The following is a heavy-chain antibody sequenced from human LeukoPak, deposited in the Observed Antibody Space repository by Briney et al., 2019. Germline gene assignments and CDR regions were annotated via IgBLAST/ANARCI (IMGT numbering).Heavy chain of an antibody. CDR3: GSSIYMTVGNSAFDI. Sequence: SETLSLTCTVSGGSIGSYYWTWIRQPAGEGLEGIGELYQTGSTNYNPSLKSRLTISLDKFKNQVSPKLKSVNARDQCLYYSGSSIYMTVGNSAFDIWGQGTVVTVSS. CDR1: GGSIGSYY. V-gene: IGHV4-59*12. J-gene: IGHJ3*02. D-gene: IGHD3-22*01. CDR2: LYQTGST.